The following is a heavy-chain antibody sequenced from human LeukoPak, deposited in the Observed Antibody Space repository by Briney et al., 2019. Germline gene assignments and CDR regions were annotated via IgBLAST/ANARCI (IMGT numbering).Heavy chain of an antibody. CDR1: GFTFSSYA. CDR2: ISYDGGNK. CDR3: ARDRSQEFDP. Sequence: GGSLRLSCAASGFTFSSYAMHWVRQAPGKGLEWVAVISYDGGNKYYADSVKGRFTISRDNSKNTLYLQMNRLRADDTAVYYCARDRSQEFDPWGQGTLVTVSS. J-gene: IGHJ5*02. D-gene: IGHD3-10*01. V-gene: IGHV3-30*04.